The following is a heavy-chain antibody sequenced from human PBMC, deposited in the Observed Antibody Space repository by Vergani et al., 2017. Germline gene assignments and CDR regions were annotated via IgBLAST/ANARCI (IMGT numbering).Heavy chain of an antibody. Sequence: EVQVVESGGGLIKLGGSLRLSCVVSGITFKNAWINWVRQAPGKGLEWVSSISGPGLSTYYADSVKGRFSISRDNSKNTVFLQMHSLRAADTAVYYCATIGYRRWGYYFDYWGQGILVTVSS. D-gene: IGHD2-2*02. J-gene: IGHJ4*02. V-gene: IGHV3-23*04. CDR3: ATIGYRRWGYYFDY. CDR2: ISGPGLST. CDR1: GITFKNAW.